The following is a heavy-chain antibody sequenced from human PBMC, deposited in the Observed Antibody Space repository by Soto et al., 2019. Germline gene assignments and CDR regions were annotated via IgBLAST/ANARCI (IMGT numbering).Heavy chain of an antibody. V-gene: IGHV1-8*01. CDR2: MNPNSGNT. D-gene: IGHD5-12*01. CDR1: GYTFSRYD. CDR3: ARGDGFSCYDFLDS. J-gene: IGHJ4*02. Sequence: QVQLLQAGAEVKKPGASVKVSCKASGYTFSRYDINWVRQASGQGLEWMGRMNPNSGNTASAQKFQGRLTMTRDTSATTAYMELISLKSEDTAVYYCARGDGFSCYDFLDSWGQGTLVTVSS.